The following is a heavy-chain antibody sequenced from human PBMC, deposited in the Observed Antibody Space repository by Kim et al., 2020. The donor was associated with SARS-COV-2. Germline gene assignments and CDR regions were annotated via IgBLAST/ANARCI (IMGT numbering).Heavy chain of an antibody. J-gene: IGHJ4*02. Sequence: YADSVKGRFTISRDNSKNTLYLQMNSLRAEDTAVYYCARAGAYDILTGTEWGQGTLVTVSS. CDR3: ARAGAYDILTGTE. D-gene: IGHD3-9*01. V-gene: IGHV3-53*01.